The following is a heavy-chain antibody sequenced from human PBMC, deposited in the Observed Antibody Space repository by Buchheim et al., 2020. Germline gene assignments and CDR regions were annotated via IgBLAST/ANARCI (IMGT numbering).Heavy chain of an antibody. CDR1: GFIVSGYS. CDR2: ISSTNAYM. CDR3: ARLNRAMALDY. J-gene: IGHJ4*02. Sequence: EVQLVESGGGLVKPGGSLRLSCAASGFIVSGYSLNWVRQAPGKGLEWVSSISSTNAYMHYADSVKGRFTISRDNAKHSRYLQVRSLRAEDTAVYYCARLNRAMALDYWGQG. V-gene: IGHV3-21*01. D-gene: IGHD2/OR15-2a*01.